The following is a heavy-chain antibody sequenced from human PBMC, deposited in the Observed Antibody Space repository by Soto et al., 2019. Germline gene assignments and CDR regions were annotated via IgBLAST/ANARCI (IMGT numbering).Heavy chain of an antibody. CDR1: GFTFSSYN. Sequence: VQLVESGEGLVQPGGSLRLSCAASGFTFSSYNIHWIRQAPGKGLEFVSAISRSGDRTYSADSVKGRFTITRDNSENTVWLQMGSLRAEDMAVYYCARARCSSGQCYYFDYWGRGALVSVSS. D-gene: IGHD2-15*01. CDR3: ARARCSSGQCYYFDY. J-gene: IGHJ4*02. V-gene: IGHV3-64*02. CDR2: ISRSGDRT.